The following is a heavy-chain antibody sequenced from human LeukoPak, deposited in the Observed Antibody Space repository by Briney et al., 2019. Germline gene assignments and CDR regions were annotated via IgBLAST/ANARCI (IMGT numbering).Heavy chain of an antibody. CDR2: ISGSGGST. V-gene: IGHV3-23*01. J-gene: IGHJ4*02. Sequence: GGSLRLSRAASGFTFSSYAMSWVRQAPGKGLEWVSAISGSGGSTYYADSVKGRFTISRDNSKNTLYLQMNSLRAEDTAVYYCAKDKGAAAFRRRLGTFDYWGQGALVTVSS. CDR3: AKDKGAAAFRRRLGTFDY. CDR1: GFTFSSYA. D-gene: IGHD6-25*01.